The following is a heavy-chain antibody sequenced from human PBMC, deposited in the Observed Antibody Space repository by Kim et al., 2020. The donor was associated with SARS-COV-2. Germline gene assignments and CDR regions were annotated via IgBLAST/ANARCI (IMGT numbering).Heavy chain of an antibody. J-gene: IGHJ5*02. CDR2: INHSGST. CDR1: GGSFSGYY. Sequence: SETLSLTCAVYGGSFSGYYWSWIRQPPGKGLEWIGEINHSGSTNYNPSLKSRVTISVDTSKNQFSLKLSSVTAADTAVYYCARVAYFDWLLFRHWFDPWGQGTLVTVSS. D-gene: IGHD3-9*01. CDR3: ARVAYFDWLLFRHWFDP. V-gene: IGHV4-34*01.